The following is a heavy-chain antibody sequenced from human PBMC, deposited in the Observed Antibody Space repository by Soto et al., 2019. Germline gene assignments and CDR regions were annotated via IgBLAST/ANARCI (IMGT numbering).Heavy chain of an antibody. Sequence: EVQLLESGGGLVQPGGSLRLSCAASGFTFSSYAMSWVRQAPGKGLEWVSAISGSGGSTYYADSVKGRFTISRDNSKNTLYLQMNSLRAEDTAVYYCAKDNSSSWYSHDCSGMDVWGQGTTVTVSS. CDR3: AKDNSSSWYSHDCSGMDV. D-gene: IGHD6-13*01. CDR1: GFTFSSYA. V-gene: IGHV3-23*01. J-gene: IGHJ6*02. CDR2: ISGSGGST.